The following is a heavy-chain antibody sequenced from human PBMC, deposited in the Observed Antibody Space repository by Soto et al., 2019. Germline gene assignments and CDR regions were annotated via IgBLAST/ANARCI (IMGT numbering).Heavy chain of an antibody. CDR1: GGTFSSYA. CDR3: ASSQGSSTSLEIYYYYYYGMDG. V-gene: IGHV1-69*01. CDR2: IIPISGTA. J-gene: IGHJ6*02. D-gene: IGHD2-2*01. Sequence: QVQLVQSGAEVKKPGSSVKVSCKASGGTFSSYAISWVRQAPGQGLEWMGGIIPISGTANYAQKFQGRVRITADECTSTGYMELRSLRSEDTAVYYCASSQGSSTSLEIYYYYYYGMDGWGQGTTVTVSS.